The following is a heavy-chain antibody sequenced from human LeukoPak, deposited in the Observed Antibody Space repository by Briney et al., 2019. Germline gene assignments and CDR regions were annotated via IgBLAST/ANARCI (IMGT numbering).Heavy chain of an antibody. Sequence: GGSLRLSCAASGFPFSGLWGGGVRRAPGKGGGGVASIKQDGSQYYVDSVKGRFFISRDNAKNSVSLQMNSLRGEDTAVYYCARGPDFGDRLDYFDYWGQGTLVTVS. V-gene: IGHV3-7*01. CDR1: GFPFSGLW. D-gene: IGHD4-17*01. J-gene: IGHJ4*02. CDR3: ARGPDFGDRLDYFDY. CDR2: IKQDGSQ.